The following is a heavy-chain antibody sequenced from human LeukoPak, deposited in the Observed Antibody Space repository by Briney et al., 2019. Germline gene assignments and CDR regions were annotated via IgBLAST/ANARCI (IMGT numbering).Heavy chain of an antibody. V-gene: IGHV4-59*08. CDR1: GGSFSGYY. Sequence: PSETLSLTCAVYGGSFSGYYWSWIRQPPGKGLEYIGFIYYSGNTNYNPSLKSRVTISIDTSKNQFSLKLSSVTAADTAVYYCARLGKEVTYRAYYFDYWGQGTLVTVSS. CDR2: IYYSGNT. D-gene: IGHD5-18*01. J-gene: IGHJ4*02. CDR3: ARLGKEVTYRAYYFDY.